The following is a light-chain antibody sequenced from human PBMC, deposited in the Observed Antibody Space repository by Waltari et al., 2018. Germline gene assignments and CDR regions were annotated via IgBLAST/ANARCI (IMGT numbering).Light chain of an antibody. CDR2: DAS. V-gene: IGKV3-11*01. J-gene: IGKJ1*01. CDR3: HQRRNWPGT. Sequence: TLSLSPGDRATLSCRASQNIINFLAWYQQKPGQAPRLLIFDASKRATGIPARFSGSGSGTDFTLTISSLEPEDFAVYYCHQRRNWPGTFGQGTKVEIK. CDR1: QNIINF.